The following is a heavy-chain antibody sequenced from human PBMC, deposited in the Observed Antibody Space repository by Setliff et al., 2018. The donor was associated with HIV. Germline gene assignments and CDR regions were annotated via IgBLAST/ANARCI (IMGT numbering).Heavy chain of an antibody. CDR3: ARSQINLVRGVVHYFDY. Sequence: GASVKVSCKASGYTFTSYAMHWVRQAPGQRLEWVGWINTGNGDTKYSQDFQGRVTISRDTSASTAHMELSSLRPEDMAVYYCARSQINLVRGVVHYFDYWGQGTLVTVSS. J-gene: IGHJ4*02. V-gene: IGHV1-3*03. CDR1: GYTFTSYA. CDR2: INTGNGDT. D-gene: IGHD3-10*01.